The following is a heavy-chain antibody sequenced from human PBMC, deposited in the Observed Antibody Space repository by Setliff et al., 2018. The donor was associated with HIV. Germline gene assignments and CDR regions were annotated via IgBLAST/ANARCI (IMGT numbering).Heavy chain of an antibody. CDR1: GFTFNSYG. D-gene: IGHD6-19*01. CDR3: ATDQQWLAQGWGGPHY. J-gene: IGHJ4*02. Sequence: GGSLRLSCAASGFTFNSYGMHWVRQAPGKGLESVALIWYDGTNKRYADSVKGRFTISRDNSKSTLFLQMNTLKAEDTAVYYCATDQQWLAQGWGGPHYWGQGTLVTVSS. V-gene: IGHV3-33*01. CDR2: IWYDGTNK.